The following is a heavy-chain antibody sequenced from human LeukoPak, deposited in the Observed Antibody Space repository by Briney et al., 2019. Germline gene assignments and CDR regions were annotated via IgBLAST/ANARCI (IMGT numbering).Heavy chain of an antibody. CDR3: VSGVAVAGYYFDY. Sequence: GGSLRLSCAASGFTFSDYYMSWIRRAPGKGLEWVSYISSSGSTIYYADSVKGRFTISRDNAKNSLYLQMNSLRAEDTAVYYCVSGVAVAGYYFDYWGQGTLVTVSS. V-gene: IGHV3-11*01. CDR2: ISSSGSTI. J-gene: IGHJ4*02. CDR1: GFTFSDYY. D-gene: IGHD6-19*01.